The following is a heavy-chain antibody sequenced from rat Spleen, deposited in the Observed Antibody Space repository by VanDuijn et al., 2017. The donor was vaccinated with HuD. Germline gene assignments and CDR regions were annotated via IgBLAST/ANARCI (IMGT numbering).Heavy chain of an antibody. V-gene: IGHV5-29*01. J-gene: IGHJ2*01. D-gene: IGHD1-6*01. CDR3: AREYTTDYYYDH. CDR1: GFTFSNYG. Sequence: EVQLVESGGGLVQPGRSLKLSCAASGFTFSNYGMAWVRQAPTKGLEWVATISPSGGSTYYRDSVKGRFTISRDNAQNTLYLQMSKLGSEDSAIYYCAREYTTDYYYDHWGQGVMVTVSS. CDR2: ISPSGGST.